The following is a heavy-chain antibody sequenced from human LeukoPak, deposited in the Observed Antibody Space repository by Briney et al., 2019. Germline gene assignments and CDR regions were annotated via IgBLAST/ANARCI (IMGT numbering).Heavy chain of an antibody. D-gene: IGHD3-3*02. CDR3: ARGLAHYYYYYMDV. CDR2: MNPNSGNT. Sequence: ASVKVSCKASGYTFTSYDINWVRQATGQELEWMGWMNPNSGNTGYAQKFQGRVTMTRDTSISTAYMELSSLRSEDTAVYYCARGLAHYYYYYMDVWGKGTTVTISS. J-gene: IGHJ6*03. CDR1: GYTFTSYD. V-gene: IGHV1-8*01.